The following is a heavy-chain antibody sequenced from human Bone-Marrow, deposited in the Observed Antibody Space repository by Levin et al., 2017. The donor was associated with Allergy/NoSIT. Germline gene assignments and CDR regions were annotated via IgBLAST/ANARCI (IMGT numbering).Heavy chain of an antibody. V-gene: IGHV3-23*01. J-gene: IGHJ6*02. CDR1: GFTFINYA. CDR3: AKVIPMRGFYDCWSGPMDV. CDR2: VSGGGGST. D-gene: IGHD3-3*01. Sequence: GESLKISCAASGFTFINYAVSWVRQAPGKGLEWVSSVSGGGGSTYYADSVKGRFTISRDNSKNTLYLQMNSLTAEDTAIYYCAKVIPMRGFYDCWSGPMDVWGQGTTVTVSS.